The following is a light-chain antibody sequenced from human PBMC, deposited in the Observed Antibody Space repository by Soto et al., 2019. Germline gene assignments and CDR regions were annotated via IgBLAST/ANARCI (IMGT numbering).Light chain of an antibody. V-gene: IGLV2-8*01. CDR3: SSYAGSNNFVL. CDR1: SSDVGGYNY. CDR2: EVS. J-gene: IGLJ2*01. Sequence: QSALTQPPSASGSPGQSVTISCTGTSSDVGGYNYVSWYQQHPGKAPKLMIFEVSKRPSGVPDRFSGSKSGNTASLTVSGLQTDDEADYYCSSYAGSNNFVLFGGGTKLTVL.